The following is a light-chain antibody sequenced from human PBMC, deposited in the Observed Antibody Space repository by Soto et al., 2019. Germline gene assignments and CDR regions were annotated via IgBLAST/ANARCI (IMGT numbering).Light chain of an antibody. V-gene: IGKV3-15*01. CDR2: DMA. Sequence: TQFPATVSVSPGERVTLSCRAAQDVTTDYAGYQEQRGRPPRRLIHDMAGRTASGIAGFRGSGSGTKYFLTISSMLSEDVAVVYCQQYNNGPPGITFGQGTRLEIK. J-gene: IGKJ5*01. CDR3: QQYNNGPPGIT. CDR1: QDVTTD.